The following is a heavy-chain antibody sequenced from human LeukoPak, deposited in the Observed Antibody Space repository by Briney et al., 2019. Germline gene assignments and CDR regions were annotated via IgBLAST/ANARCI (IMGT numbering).Heavy chain of an antibody. V-gene: IGHV3-53*01. J-gene: IGHJ3*02. Sequence: PGGSLTLSCAASGFTVSSNYMSWVRQAPGKGLEWVSVIYSGGSTYYADSVKGRFTISRDNSKNTLYLQMNSLRAEDTAVYYCARDPGGGYYYGAFDIWGQGTMVTVSA. CDR2: IYSGGST. CDR3: ARDPGGGYYYGAFDI. CDR1: GFTVSSNY. D-gene: IGHD3-22*01.